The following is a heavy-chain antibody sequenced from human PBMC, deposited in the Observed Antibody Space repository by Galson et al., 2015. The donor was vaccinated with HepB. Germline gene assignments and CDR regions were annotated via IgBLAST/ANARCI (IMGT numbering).Heavy chain of an antibody. Sequence: SLRLSCAASGFTFSSYGMHWVRQAPGKGLEWVAVISYDGSNKYCADSVKGRFAISRDNSKNTLYLQMNSLRPEDTAVYYCAKSTPQFGGSYSYYYYGMDVWGQGTTVTVSS. V-gene: IGHV3-30*18. CDR3: AKSTPQFGGSYSYYYYGMDV. J-gene: IGHJ6*02. D-gene: IGHD1-26*01. CDR1: GFTFSSYG. CDR2: ISYDGSNK.